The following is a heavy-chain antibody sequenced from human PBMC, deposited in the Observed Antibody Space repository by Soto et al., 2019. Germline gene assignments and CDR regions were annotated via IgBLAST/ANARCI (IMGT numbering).Heavy chain of an antibody. CDR1: GYTFSIYG. J-gene: IGHJ4*02. Sequence: ASVKVSCKATGYTFSIYGINWVRQAPGQGLEWMGWTRPNNGNTKYAQNLQGRVTMTTDTSTSTSYMELRSLRPDDTAVYYCVRDLDGSGSYYTDYWGQGTLVTVSS. CDR3: VRDLDGSGSYYTDY. CDR2: TRPNNGNT. V-gene: IGHV1-18*01. D-gene: IGHD3-10*01.